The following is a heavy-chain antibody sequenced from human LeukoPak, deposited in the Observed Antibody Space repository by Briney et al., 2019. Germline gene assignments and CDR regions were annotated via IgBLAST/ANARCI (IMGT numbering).Heavy chain of an antibody. Sequence: SETLSLTCTVSGGSISSSSYYWGWIRQPPGKGLEWIGSIYYSGSTYYNPSLKSRVTISVDTSKNQFSLKLSSVTAADTAVYYCARPYDYVWGRDYWGQGTLVTVSS. J-gene: IGHJ4*02. V-gene: IGHV4-39*07. D-gene: IGHD3-16*01. CDR1: GGSISSSSYY. CDR3: ARPYDYVWGRDY. CDR2: IYYSGST.